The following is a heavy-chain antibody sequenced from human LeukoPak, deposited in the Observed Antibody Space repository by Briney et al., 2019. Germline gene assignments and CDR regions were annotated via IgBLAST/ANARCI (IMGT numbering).Heavy chain of an antibody. D-gene: IGHD2-2*01. CDR2: ISYDGSNK. J-gene: IGHJ6*01. CDR1: GFTFSSYG. Sequence: PGGSLRLSCAASGFTFSSYGMHWVRQAPGKGLEWVAVISYDGSNKYYADSVKGRFTISRDNSKNTLYLQMNSLRAEGTAVYYCANAYQLLSPYGMDVWGQGTTVTVSS. CDR3: ANAYQLLSPYGMDV. V-gene: IGHV3-30*18.